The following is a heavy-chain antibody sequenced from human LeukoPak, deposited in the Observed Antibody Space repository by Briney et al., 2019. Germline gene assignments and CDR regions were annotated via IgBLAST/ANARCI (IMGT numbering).Heavy chain of an antibody. J-gene: IGHJ4*02. CDR1: GYRFTNYY. CDR3: ARGHYDDSGYSDY. D-gene: IGHD3-22*01. CDR2: INLNTGGT. Sequence: ASVTVSFMASGYRFTNYYMHWVRQAPGQGLEWMGWINLNTGGTKFAQKFHGRVTMTRDTSSPTASMELSRLTSDDTAVYYCARGHYDDSGYSDYWGQGTLVTVSS. V-gene: IGHV1-2*02.